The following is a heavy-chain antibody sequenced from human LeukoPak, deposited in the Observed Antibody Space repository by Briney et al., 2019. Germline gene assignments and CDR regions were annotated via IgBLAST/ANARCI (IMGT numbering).Heavy chain of an antibody. D-gene: IGHD1-26*01. V-gene: IGHV4-59*01. CDR2: IYYSGST. CDR3: ARVGARPNAFDI. CDR1: GGSISSYY. J-gene: IGHJ3*02. Sequence: PSETLSLTCTVSGGSISSYYWSWIRQPPGKGLEWIGYIYYSGSTNYNPSLKSRVTISVDTSKNQFSLKLSSVTAADTAVYYCARVGARPNAFDIWGQGTMVTVSS.